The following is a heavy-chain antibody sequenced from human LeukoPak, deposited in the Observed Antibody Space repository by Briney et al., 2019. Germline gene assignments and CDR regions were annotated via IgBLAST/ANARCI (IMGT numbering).Heavy chain of an antibody. Sequence: PGGSLRLSCAASGFTFDDYAMHWVRQAPGKGLEWVSGISWNSGSIGYADSVKGRFTISRDNSKNTLYLQMNSLRAADTAVYYCAKDLLSYSGSSHFQHWGQGTLVTVSS. CDR1: GFTFDDYA. J-gene: IGHJ1*01. CDR3: AKDLLSYSGSSHFQH. CDR2: ISWNSGSI. D-gene: IGHD1-26*01. V-gene: IGHV3-9*01.